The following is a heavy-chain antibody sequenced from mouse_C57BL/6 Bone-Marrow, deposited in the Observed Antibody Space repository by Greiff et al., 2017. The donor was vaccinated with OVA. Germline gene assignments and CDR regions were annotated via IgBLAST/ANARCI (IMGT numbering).Heavy chain of an antibody. CDR2: IYPGGGYT. Sequence: VQLQQSGAELVRPGTSVKMSCKASGYTFTNYWIGWAKQRPGHGLEWIGDIYPGGGYTNYNEKFKGKATLTADKSSSTAYMQISSLTSEDSAIYYCARHYYGNLQFAYWGQGTLVTVSA. D-gene: IGHD1-2*01. V-gene: IGHV1-63*01. CDR1: GYTFTNYW. J-gene: IGHJ3*01. CDR3: ARHYYGNLQFAY.